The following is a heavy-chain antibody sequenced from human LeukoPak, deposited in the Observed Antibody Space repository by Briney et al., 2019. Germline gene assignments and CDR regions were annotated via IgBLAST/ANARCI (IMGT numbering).Heavy chain of an antibody. CDR3: ARSLGIAAGAYYFDY. J-gene: IGHJ4*02. Sequence: SETLSLTCTVSGGSISSGGYYWSWIRQHPGKGLEWIGYIYYSGSTYYNPSLKSRVTISVDTSKNQFSLKLSSVTAADTAVYYCARSLGIAAGAYYFDYWGQGTLVTVSS. V-gene: IGHV4-31*03. CDR2: IYYSGST. D-gene: IGHD6-13*01. CDR1: GGSISSGGYY.